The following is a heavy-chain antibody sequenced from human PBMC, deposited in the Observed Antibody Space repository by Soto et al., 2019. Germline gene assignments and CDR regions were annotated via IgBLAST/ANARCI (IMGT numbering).Heavy chain of an antibody. CDR3: ARDNSRDYGSGPKAWWFDP. Sequence: ASVKVSCKASGFTLTSYYMHWVRQAPGQGLEWMGLISPTGDRTMFTQKFQGRVTMTRDTSTGTDYMDLSGLRSDDMAIYYCARDNSRDYGSGPKAWWFDPWG. D-gene: IGHD3-10*01. CDR2: ISPTGDRT. CDR1: GFTLTSYY. V-gene: IGHV1-46*01. J-gene: IGHJ5*02.